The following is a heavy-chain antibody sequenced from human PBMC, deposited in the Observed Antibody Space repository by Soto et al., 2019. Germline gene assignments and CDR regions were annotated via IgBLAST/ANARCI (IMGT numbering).Heavy chain of an antibody. J-gene: IGHJ6*02. Sequence: EVQLVESGGGLVQPGGSLRLSCAASGFTFSSYWMSWVRQAPGKGLEWVANINQDGSARYYVDSVKGRFTISRDNAKNSQYLQMNSLRAEDSAVYYCSRDSSGWTYGMDVWGQGTTVTVSS. V-gene: IGHV3-7*01. D-gene: IGHD6-19*01. CDR3: SRDSSGWTYGMDV. CDR1: GFTFSSYW. CDR2: INQDGSAR.